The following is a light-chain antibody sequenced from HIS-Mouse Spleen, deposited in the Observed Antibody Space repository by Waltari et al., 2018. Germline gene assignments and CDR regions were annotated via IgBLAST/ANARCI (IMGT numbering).Light chain of an antibody. V-gene: IGKV1-5*03. CDR2: KAS. J-gene: IGKJ1*01. Sequence: DIQMTQSPSTPSASVVDRVTITCRASQSISSWLAWYQQKPGKAPKLLIYKASSLESGVPSRFSGSGSGTEFTLTISSLQPDDFATYYCQQYNSYSRTFGQGTKVEIK. CDR3: QQYNSYSRT. CDR1: QSISSW.